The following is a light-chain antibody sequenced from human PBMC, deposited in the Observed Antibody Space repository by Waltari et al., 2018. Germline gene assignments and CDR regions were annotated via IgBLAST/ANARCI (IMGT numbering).Light chain of an antibody. CDR2: KAS. J-gene: IGKJ2*01. V-gene: IGKV1-5*03. CDR3: QQYKTYWS. CDR1: QSINNW. Sequence: DIQMTQSPSTLSASVGDRVSITCRASQSINNWLAWYQHKPGKAPNLLIYKASSLESGVPSRCSGSGFGTEFTLTSSSLQPDDVATYYCQQYKTYWSFGQGSKLEIK.